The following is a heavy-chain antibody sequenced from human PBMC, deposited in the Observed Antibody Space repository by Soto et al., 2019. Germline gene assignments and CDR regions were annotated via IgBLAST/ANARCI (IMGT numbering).Heavy chain of an antibody. V-gene: IGHV1-69*02. Sequence: QVQLVQSGAEVKKPGSSVKVSCKASGGTFSSYTISWVRQAPGQGLEWMGRIIPILGIANYAQKFQGRVRTTADKSTSIAHMELSSLRSEDTAEYYSRCGNDDAFDIWGQGTMVTVSS. CDR1: GGTFSSYT. D-gene: IGHD1-1*01. CDR2: IIPILGIA. J-gene: IGHJ3*02. CDR3: RCGNDDAFDI.